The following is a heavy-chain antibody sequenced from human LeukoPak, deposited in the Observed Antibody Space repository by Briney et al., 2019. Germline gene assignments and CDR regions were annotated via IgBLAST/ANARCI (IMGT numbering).Heavy chain of an antibody. D-gene: IGHD3-22*01. Sequence: PSETLSLTCTVSGGSISSYYWSWIRQPPGKGLEWIGYIYHSGSTNYNPSLKSRVTMSVDTSRNQFSLKLNSVTAADTAVYYCAKSNGYGLIDIWGQGTMVTVSS. V-gene: IGHV4-59*12. CDR2: IYHSGST. J-gene: IGHJ3*02. CDR1: GGSISSYY. CDR3: AKSNGYGLIDI.